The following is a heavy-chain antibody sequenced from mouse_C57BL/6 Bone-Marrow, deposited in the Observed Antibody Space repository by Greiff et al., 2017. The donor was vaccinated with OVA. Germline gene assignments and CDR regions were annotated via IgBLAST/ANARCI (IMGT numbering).Heavy chain of an antibody. J-gene: IGHJ2*01. V-gene: IGHV14-4*01. CDR3: ASYGNCDY. Sequence: VQLQESGAELARPGASVKLSCTASGFTFTGDDMSWVKQRPEQGLEWIGGIDPESGDTEYDAKFKGKATLTADKSSNTAYMQLRSLTSEDTAVYCCASYGNCDYWGQGTTLTVSS. CDR2: IDPESGDT. D-gene: IGHD2-1*01. CDR1: GFTFTGDD.